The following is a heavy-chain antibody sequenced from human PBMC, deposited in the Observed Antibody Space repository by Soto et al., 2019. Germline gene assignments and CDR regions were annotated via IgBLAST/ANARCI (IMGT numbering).Heavy chain of an antibody. CDR2: ISSSSSYI. V-gene: IGHV3-21*01. D-gene: IGHD2-15*01. CDR3: ARDPPRTPAHDAFDI. CDR1: GFTFSSYS. J-gene: IGHJ3*02. Sequence: GGSLRLSCAASGFTFSSYSMNWVRQAPGKGLEWVSSISSSSSYIYYADSVKGRFTISRDNSKNTLYLQMNSLRAEDTAVYYYARDPPRTPAHDAFDIWGQGTMVTVSS.